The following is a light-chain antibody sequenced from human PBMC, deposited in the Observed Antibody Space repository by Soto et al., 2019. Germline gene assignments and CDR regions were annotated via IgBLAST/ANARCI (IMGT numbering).Light chain of an antibody. CDR1: SSDIGDHSY. V-gene: IGLV2-14*03. J-gene: IGLJ2*01. CDR2: DAS. Sequence: QSALTQPASVSGSPGQSITISCTATSSDIGDHSYVSWYQHHPGKAPRLMIFDASSRPSGVSNRFSGSKSGNTASLTISGLQSEDEATYYCSSYTTSSAPYVVFGGGTKLTVL. CDR3: SSYTTSSAPYVV.